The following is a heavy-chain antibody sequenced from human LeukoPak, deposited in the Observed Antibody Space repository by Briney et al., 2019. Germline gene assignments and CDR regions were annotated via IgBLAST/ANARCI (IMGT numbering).Heavy chain of an antibody. Sequence: GGSLRLSCAASGFTFSSYSMNWVRQAPGKGLEWVSSISSSSSYIYYADSVKGRFTISRDNAKNSLYLQMNSLRAEDTAVYYCARDRTSADLEWLLYAFDIWGQGTMVTVSS. V-gene: IGHV3-21*01. CDR2: ISSSSSYI. D-gene: IGHD3-3*01. CDR1: GFTFSSYS. CDR3: ARDRTSADLEWLLYAFDI. J-gene: IGHJ3*02.